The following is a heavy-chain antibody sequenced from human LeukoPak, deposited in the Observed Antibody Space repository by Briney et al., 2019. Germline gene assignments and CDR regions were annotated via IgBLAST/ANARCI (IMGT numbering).Heavy chain of an antibody. CDR1: GFTFSSYW. CDR2: INSDGSST. J-gene: IGHJ6*03. Sequence: PGGSLRLPCAASGFTFSSYWMHWVRQAPGKGLVWVSRINSDGSSTSYADSVKGRFTISRDNSKNTLYLQMNSLRAEDTAVYYCAKGGVTMVRGVDTLYYYYYMDVWGKGTTVTISS. CDR3: AKGGVTMVRGVDTLYYYYYMDV. D-gene: IGHD3-10*01. V-gene: IGHV3-74*01.